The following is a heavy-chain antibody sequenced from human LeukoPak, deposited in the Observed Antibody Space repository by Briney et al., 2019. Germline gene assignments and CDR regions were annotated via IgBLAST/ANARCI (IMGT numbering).Heavy chain of an antibody. J-gene: IGHJ6*03. CDR3: ARGGSTLHSAGGHDIEFYYYYYMDV. V-gene: IGHV4-59*08. CDR1: GGSFSGYY. Sequence: SETLSLTCAVYGGSFSGYYWSWIRQPPGKGLEWIGYIYYSGSTNYNPSLKSRVTMSLDTSKNQFSLKLYSVTAADTAVYYCARGGSTLHSAGGHDIEFYYYYYMDVWGKGTTVTISS. CDR2: IYYSGST. D-gene: IGHD3-9*01.